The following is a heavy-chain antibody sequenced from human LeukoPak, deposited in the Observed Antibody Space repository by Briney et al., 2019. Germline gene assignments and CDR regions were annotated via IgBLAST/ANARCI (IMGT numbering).Heavy chain of an antibody. Sequence: ASVKVSCKASGYTFTGYYMHWVRQAPGQGLEWMGIINPSGGSTSYAQKFQGRVTMTRDTSTSTVYMELSSLRSEDTAVYYCARSYSPPVVTAPFDYWGQGTLVTVSS. V-gene: IGHV1-46*01. CDR3: ARSYSPPVVTAPFDY. CDR2: INPSGGST. CDR1: GYTFTGYY. J-gene: IGHJ4*02. D-gene: IGHD2-21*02.